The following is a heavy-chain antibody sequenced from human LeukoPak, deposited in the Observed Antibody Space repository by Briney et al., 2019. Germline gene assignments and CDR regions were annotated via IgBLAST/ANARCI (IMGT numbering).Heavy chain of an antibody. J-gene: IGHJ4*02. D-gene: IGHD1-14*01. Sequence: GMSLRLSCAAFGFTLSAHGMHWVRQAPGKGLEWLAVIWYDGNTKYYSDSVKGRFTISRDSSKNTLYLEMNSLRAEDTAVYYCARDEVITFRLFDHWGQGTLVTVSS. CDR2: IWYDGNTK. V-gene: IGHV3-33*01. CDR3: ARDEVITFRLFDH. CDR1: GFTLSAHG.